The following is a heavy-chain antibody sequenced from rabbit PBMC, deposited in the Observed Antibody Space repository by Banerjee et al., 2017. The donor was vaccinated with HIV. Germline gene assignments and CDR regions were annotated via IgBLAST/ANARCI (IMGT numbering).Heavy chain of an antibody. J-gene: IGHJ4*01. CDR3: AKAQSGAISYGFDL. D-gene: IGHD6-1*01. V-gene: IGHV1S45*01. CDR1: GFSFSNKYV. Sequence: QEQLEESGGDLVKPEGSLTITCTASGFSFSNKYVMCWVRQAPGKGLEWIACINTSSGNTVYATWAKGRFTISSHNAQNTLYLQLNSLTVADTATYFCAKAQSGAISYGFDLWGQGTLVTVS. CDR2: INTSSGNT.